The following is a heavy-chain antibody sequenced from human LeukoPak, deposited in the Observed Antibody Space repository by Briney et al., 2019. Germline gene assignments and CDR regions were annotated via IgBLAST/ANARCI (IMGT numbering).Heavy chain of an antibody. D-gene: IGHD6-19*01. CDR1: GYTFTGYY. CDR2: INPNSGGT. CDR3: ARTMGGSGWITFDY. V-gene: IGHV1-2*04. J-gene: IGHJ4*02. Sequence: ASVKVSCKASGYTFTGYYMHWVRQAPGQGLEWMGWINPNSGGTNYAQKFQGWVTMTRDTSISTAYMELSRLRSDDTAAYYCARTMGGSGWITFDYWGQGTLVTVSS.